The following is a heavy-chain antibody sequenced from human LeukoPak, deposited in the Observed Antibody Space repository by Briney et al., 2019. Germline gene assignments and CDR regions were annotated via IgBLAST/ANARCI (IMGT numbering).Heavy chain of an antibody. Sequence: PGGSLRLSCAASGFTVSGNYMSWVRQAPGKGLEWVSVLYSTGTIYYADSVKGRFTISRDNSKNTLYLQMSSLRVEDTAMYYCATGSCGGADCNYGTPLDYWGQGTLLTVSS. CDR3: ATGSCGGADCNYGTPLDY. CDR1: GFTVSGNY. J-gene: IGHJ4*02. CDR2: LYSTGTI. V-gene: IGHV3-53*01. D-gene: IGHD2-21*02.